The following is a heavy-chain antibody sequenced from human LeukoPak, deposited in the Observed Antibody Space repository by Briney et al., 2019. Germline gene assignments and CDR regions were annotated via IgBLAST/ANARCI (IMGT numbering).Heavy chain of an antibody. Sequence: ASVEVSCKASGYTFTNYGITWMRQTPGQGLEWMGWISASNGNTNYAQRFQGRITMTTDTSTSTVYMELRSLTSDDTAVYYCARNYYGSRSSDAFDVWGQGASVVVSS. CDR3: ARNYYGSRSSDAFDV. J-gene: IGHJ3*01. CDR2: ISASNGNT. D-gene: IGHD3-10*01. CDR1: GYTFTNYG. V-gene: IGHV1-18*01.